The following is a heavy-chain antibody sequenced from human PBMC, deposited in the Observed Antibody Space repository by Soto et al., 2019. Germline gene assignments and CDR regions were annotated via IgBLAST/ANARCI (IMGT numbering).Heavy chain of an antibody. J-gene: IGHJ4*02. Sequence: PSETLSLTCTVSGDSNSSYYWSWIRQPPGKGLEWIGYISYSGSANYNPSLKSRVTMFVHTSKNQFSLRLNSVTAADTAVYYCARRWGGSLDYWGQGTLVTVSS. V-gene: IGHV4-59*01. D-gene: IGHD1-26*01. CDR2: ISYSGSA. CDR1: GDSNSSYY. CDR3: ARRWGGSLDY.